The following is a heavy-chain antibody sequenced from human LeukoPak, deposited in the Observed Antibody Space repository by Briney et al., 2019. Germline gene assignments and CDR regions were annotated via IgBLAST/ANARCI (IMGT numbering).Heavy chain of an antibody. CDR3: ARQSDSSGWSTYGY. CDR2: MYYTGST. Sequence: SETLSLTCTVSGVSLRSSTYYWGWIRQPPGKGLEWIGSMYYTGSTYYSPSLKSRVTISVDTSKNQFSLKLSSVTAADTAVYYCARQSDSSGWSTYGYWGQGTLVTVSS. D-gene: IGHD6-19*01. CDR1: GVSLRSSTYY. J-gene: IGHJ4*02. V-gene: IGHV4-39*01.